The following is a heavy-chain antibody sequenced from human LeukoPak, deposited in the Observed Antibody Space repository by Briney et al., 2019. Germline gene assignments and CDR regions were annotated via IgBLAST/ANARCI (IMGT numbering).Heavy chain of an antibody. J-gene: IGHJ4*02. Sequence: GASVKVSCKASGYTFTSYDINWVRQATGQGLEWMGWMNPNSGNAGYAQKFQGRVTMTRNTFISTAYMELSSLRSEDTAVYYCARGQKNYYDSSGYTYWGQGTLVTVSS. V-gene: IGHV1-8*01. CDR2: MNPNSGNA. D-gene: IGHD3-22*01. CDR1: GYTFTSYD. CDR3: ARGQKNYYDSSGYTY.